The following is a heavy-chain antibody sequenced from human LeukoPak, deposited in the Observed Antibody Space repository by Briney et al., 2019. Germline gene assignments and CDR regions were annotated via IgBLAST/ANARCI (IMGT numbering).Heavy chain of an antibody. CDR2: IKQDGSKQ. J-gene: IGHJ4*02. CDR3: TRGGGWFPDY. CDR1: GFALSSYW. D-gene: IGHD6-19*01. V-gene: IGHV3-7*04. Sequence: PGGSLRLSCVASGFALSSYWMSWVRQAPGKGLEWVANIKQDGSKQYYVDSVKGRFTTSRDNAKNSLYLQMNSLRAEDTAVYYCTRGGGWFPDYWGQGTLVTVSS.